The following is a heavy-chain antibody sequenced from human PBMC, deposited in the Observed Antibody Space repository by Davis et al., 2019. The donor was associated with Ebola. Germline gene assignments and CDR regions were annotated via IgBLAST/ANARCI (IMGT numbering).Heavy chain of an antibody. J-gene: IGHJ4*02. Sequence: PGGPLRPSCAVPGFTVSTNSMSWIRQAPGRGLEWVSYVSRVGSDVSYGDSVKGRFTISRDNTKNALHLQMNNVRAEDTAVYYCARGFSLDIWNEPFDRWGQGTLVTVSS. CDR3: ARGFSLDIWNEPFDR. CDR1: GFTVSTNS. CDR2: VSRVGSDV. D-gene: IGHD1-1*01. V-gene: IGHV3-11*01.